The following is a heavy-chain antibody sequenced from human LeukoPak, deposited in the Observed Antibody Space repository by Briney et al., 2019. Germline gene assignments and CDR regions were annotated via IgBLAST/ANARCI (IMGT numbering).Heavy chain of an antibody. Sequence: SETLSLTCTVSGGSISSSSYYWGWIRQPPGKGLEWIGSIYYSGSTYYNPSLKSRVTISVDTSKNQFSLKPSSVTAADTAVYYCARSGYYYPPDYWGQGTLVTVSS. CDR2: IYYSGST. D-gene: IGHD3-22*01. CDR1: GGSISSSSYY. CDR3: ARSGYYYPPDY. V-gene: IGHV4-39*01. J-gene: IGHJ4*02.